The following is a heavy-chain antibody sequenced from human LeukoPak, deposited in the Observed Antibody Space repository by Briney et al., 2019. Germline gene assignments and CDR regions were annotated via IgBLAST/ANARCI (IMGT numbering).Heavy chain of an antibody. CDR2: INHSGST. CDR1: GGSISSSSYY. V-gene: IGHV4-39*07. CDR3: ASSQPFDY. J-gene: IGHJ4*02. Sequence: SETLSLTCTVSGGSISSSSYYWSWIRQPPGKGLEWIGEINHSGSTNYNPSLKSRVTISVDTSKNQFSLKLSSVTAADTAVYYCASSQPFDYWGQGTLVTVSS.